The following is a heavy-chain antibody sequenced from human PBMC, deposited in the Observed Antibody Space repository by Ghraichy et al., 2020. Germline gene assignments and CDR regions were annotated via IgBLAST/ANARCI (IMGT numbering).Heavy chain of an antibody. J-gene: IGHJ5*02. V-gene: IGHV3-23*01. Sequence: GGSLRLSCAASGFTFSSYAMSWVRQAPGKGLEWVSAISGSGGSTYYADSVKGRFTISRDNSKNTLYLQMNSLRAEDTAVYYCAKEGGGGDIVVVPAAMPDIGLAWFAPWGQGTLVTVSS. D-gene: IGHD2-2*01. CDR3: AKEGGGGDIVVVPAAMPDIGLAWFAP. CDR1: GFTFSSYA. CDR2: ISGSGGST.